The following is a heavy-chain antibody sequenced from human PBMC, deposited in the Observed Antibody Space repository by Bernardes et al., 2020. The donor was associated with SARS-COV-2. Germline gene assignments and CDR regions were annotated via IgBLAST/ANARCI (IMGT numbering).Heavy chain of an antibody. CDR3: ARDRSAAGGTAFDS. D-gene: IGHD6-13*01. J-gene: IGHJ4*02. CDR1: GFTVSSNY. CDR2: IYSGGST. V-gene: IGHV3-53*01. Sequence: GGSLRLSCAASGFTVSSNYMSWVRQAPGKGLEWVSVIYSGGSTYYADSVKGRFTISRDNSKNTLYLQMNSLRAEDTAVYYCARDRSAAGGTAFDSWGQGTLVTVSA.